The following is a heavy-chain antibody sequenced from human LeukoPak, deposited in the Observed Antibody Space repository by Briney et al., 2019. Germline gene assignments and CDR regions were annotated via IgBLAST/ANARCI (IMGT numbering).Heavy chain of an antibody. CDR2: IYYSGST. Sequence: SQTLSLTCTVSGGSISSGSYYWSWIRQPPGKGLEWIGYIYYSGSTNYNPSLKSRVTISVDTSKNQFSLKLSSVTAADTAVYYCARDLNLGQQLRWFDPWGQGTLVTVSS. CDR1: GGSISSGSYY. J-gene: IGHJ5*02. V-gene: IGHV4-61*01. CDR3: ARDLNLGQQLRWFDP. D-gene: IGHD6-13*01.